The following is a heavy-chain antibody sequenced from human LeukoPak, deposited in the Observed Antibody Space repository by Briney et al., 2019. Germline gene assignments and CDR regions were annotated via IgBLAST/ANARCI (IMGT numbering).Heavy chain of an antibody. J-gene: IGHJ6*04. V-gene: IGHV4-34*01. CDR3: ARRYYYYYGMDV. CDR1: GGSFSGYY. CDR2: INHSGST. Sequence: SETLSLTCAVYGGSFSGYYWSWIRQPPGKGLEWIGEINHSGSTNYNPSLKSRVTISVDTSKNQFSLKLSSVTAADTAVYYCARRYYYYYGMDVWGKGTTVTVFS.